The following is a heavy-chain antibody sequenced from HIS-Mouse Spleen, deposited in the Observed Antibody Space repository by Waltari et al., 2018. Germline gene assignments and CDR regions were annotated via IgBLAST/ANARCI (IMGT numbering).Heavy chain of an antibody. CDR2: LDWDDDK. Sequence: QVTLRESGPALVKPTQTLTLTCTFSGFSLSTSGMCVSWIRQPPGKALEWLARLDWDDDKYYSTSLKTRLTSSKDTSKNQVVLTMTNMDPVDTATYYCARIQAGKLELPFDYWGQGTLVTVSS. D-gene: IGHD1-7*01. J-gene: IGHJ4*02. CDR1: GFSLSTSGMC. CDR3: ARIQAGKLELPFDY. V-gene: IGHV2-70*15.